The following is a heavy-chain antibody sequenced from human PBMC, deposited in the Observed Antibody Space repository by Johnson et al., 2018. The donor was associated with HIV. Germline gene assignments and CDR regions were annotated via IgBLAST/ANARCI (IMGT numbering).Heavy chain of an antibody. J-gene: IGHJ3*02. Sequence: VQLVESGGGVVRPGGSLRLSCAASGFTFDDHGMSWVRQAPGKVLEWVSGINWNGGSTGYADSVKGRFTISRDNAKNSLYLQMNSLRAEDTALYYCARAIEVVVYAIRGRAFDIWGQGTMVTVSS. D-gene: IGHD2-8*02. CDR3: ARAIEVVVYAIRGRAFDI. CDR1: GFTFDDHG. CDR2: INWNGGST. V-gene: IGHV3-20*04.